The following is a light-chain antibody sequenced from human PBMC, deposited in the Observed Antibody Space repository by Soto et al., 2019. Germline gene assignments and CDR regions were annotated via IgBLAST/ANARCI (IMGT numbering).Light chain of an antibody. CDR3: AAWDDSLSGL. Sequence: QSVLTQPPSASGTPGQRVTISCSGSSSNIGSNYVYWYQQLPGTAPKLLIYRNNQRPSGVPDRFSGSKSGTSASLAISGLRSEDEADYHCAAWDDSLSGLFGGGTQLTVL. CDR1: SSNIGSNY. J-gene: IGLJ2*01. V-gene: IGLV1-47*01. CDR2: RNN.